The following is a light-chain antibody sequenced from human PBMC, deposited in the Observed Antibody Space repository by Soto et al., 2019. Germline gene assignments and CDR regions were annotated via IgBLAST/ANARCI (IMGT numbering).Light chain of an antibody. CDR3: CSYAGSARYV. CDR2: DVS. Sequence: QSALTQPRSVSGSPGQSVTISCTGTSSDVGGYNYVSWYQQHPGKAPKVMIYDVSERPSGVPDRFSGSKSGNTASLTISGLQAEDEDDYYCCSYAGSARYVLGTGTKLTV. J-gene: IGLJ1*01. V-gene: IGLV2-11*01. CDR1: SSDVGGYNY.